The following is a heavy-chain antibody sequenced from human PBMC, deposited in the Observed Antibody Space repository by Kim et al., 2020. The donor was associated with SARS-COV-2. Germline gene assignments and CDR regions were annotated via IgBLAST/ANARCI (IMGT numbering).Heavy chain of an antibody. J-gene: IGHJ6*02. CDR1: GFTFDDYA. Sequence: GGSLRLSCAASGFTFDDYAMHWVRQAPGKGLEWVSRITWNSGTIDYADSVKGRFTISRDNAKNSLFLQMNSLRTEDTALYYCAKEEVYNSGWSSRDSYGMDVWGQGTTVTVSS. V-gene: IGHV3-9*01. CDR2: ITWNSGTI. D-gene: IGHD6-19*01. CDR3: AKEEVYNSGWSSRDSYGMDV.